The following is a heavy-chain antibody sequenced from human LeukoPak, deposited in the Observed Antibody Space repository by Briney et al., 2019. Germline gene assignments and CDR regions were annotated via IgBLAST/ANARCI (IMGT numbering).Heavy chain of an antibody. D-gene: IGHD4-17*01. Sequence: SVKVSCKASGGTFISYAISWVRQAPGQGLEWMGGIIPIFGTANYAQKFQGRVTITADESTSTAYMELSSLRSEDTAVYYCARDGGGRSTVTLNYYYYGMDVWGQGTTVTVSS. CDR1: GGTFISYA. J-gene: IGHJ6*02. CDR2: IIPIFGTA. CDR3: ARDGGGRSTVTLNYYYYGMDV. V-gene: IGHV1-69*13.